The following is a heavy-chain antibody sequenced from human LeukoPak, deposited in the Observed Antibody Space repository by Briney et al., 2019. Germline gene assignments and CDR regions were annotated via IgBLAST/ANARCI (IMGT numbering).Heavy chain of an antibody. J-gene: IGHJ4*02. CDR3: ARDLVGYCNSTSCPGAY. D-gene: IGHD2-2*01. V-gene: IGHV1-69*01. CDR1: GGTFSSYA. Sequence: SVKVSCKASGGTFSSYAISWVRQAPGQGLEWMGGIIPTFVTANYAQKFQGRVTITADESTSTAYMELSSMRSEDTAVYYCARDLVGYCNSTSCPGAYWGQGTLVTVSS. CDR2: IIPTFVTA.